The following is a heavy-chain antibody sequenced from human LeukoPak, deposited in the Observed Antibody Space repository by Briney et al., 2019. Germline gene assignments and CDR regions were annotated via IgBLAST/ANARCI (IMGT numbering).Heavy chain of an antibody. CDR2: IWYDGSNK. Sequence: GGSLRLSCAASGFTFSSYGMQWVRQAPGKGLEWEAVIWYDGSNKYYADSAKGRFTISRDNSKNTLYLQMNSLRAEDTAVYYCARAASNWNSRLFLLYWGQGTLVTVSS. V-gene: IGHV3-33*01. CDR3: ARAASNWNSRLFLLY. J-gene: IGHJ4*02. D-gene: IGHD1-7*01. CDR1: GFTFSSYG.